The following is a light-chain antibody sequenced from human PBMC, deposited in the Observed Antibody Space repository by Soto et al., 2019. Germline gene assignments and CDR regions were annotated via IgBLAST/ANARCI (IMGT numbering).Light chain of an antibody. CDR2: DAS. J-gene: IGKJ5*01. CDR3: QQRSYWPIT. V-gene: IGKV3-11*01. Sequence: EIVLTQSPSTLSSWPLDRGHLXRRASQSVSSYLAWYQQKPGQAPRLLIYDASNRATGIPASFSGGGSGTDFTLTISSLEPEDFAVYYCQQRSYWPITFGQGTRLEIK. CDR1: QSVSSY.